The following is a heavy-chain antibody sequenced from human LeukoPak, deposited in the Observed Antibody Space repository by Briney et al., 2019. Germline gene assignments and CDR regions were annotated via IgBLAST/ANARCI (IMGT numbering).Heavy chain of an antibody. J-gene: IGHJ6*03. V-gene: IGHV3-20*04. CDR2: INWNGGST. D-gene: IGHD6-13*01. CDR3: ARVNIAAAGPYYYYYYYMDV. Sequence: GGSLRLSCAASGFTFDDYGMSWVRQAPGKGLEWVSGINWNGGSTGYADSVKGRFTISRDNAKNSLYLQMNSLRAEDTALYYCARVNIAAAGPYYYYYYYMDVWGKGTTVTVSS. CDR1: GFTFDDYG.